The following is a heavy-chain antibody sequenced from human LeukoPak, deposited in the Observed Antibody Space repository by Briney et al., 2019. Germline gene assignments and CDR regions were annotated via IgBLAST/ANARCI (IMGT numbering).Heavy chain of an antibody. CDR2: INHSGST. J-gene: IGHJ5*02. Sequence: SETLSLTCAVYGGSFSGYYWSWIRQPPGKGLEWIGEINHSGSTNYNPSLKSRVTISVDTSKNQFSLKLSSVTAADTAVYYCARVYCTNGVCPIGGFDPWGQGTLVTVSS. D-gene: IGHD2-8*01. V-gene: IGHV4-34*01. CDR1: GGSFSGYY. CDR3: ARVYCTNGVCPIGGFDP.